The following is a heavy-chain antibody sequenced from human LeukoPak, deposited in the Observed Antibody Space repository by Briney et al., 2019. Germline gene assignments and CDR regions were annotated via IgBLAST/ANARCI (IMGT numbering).Heavy chain of an antibody. CDR3: AKDPTHFRVWDDYDNTRLNY. CDR1: GFTFSSYA. CDR2: INGRGGST. J-gene: IGHJ4*02. V-gene: IGHV3-23*01. Sequence: PGGSLRLSCAASGFTFSSYAMSWVRQAPGKGLEWVSAINGRGGSTYYADSVKGRFTISRDNSKNTVYLQMNSLRAEDTAVYYCAKDPTHFRVWDDYDNTRLNYWGQGTLVTVSS. D-gene: IGHD3-22*01.